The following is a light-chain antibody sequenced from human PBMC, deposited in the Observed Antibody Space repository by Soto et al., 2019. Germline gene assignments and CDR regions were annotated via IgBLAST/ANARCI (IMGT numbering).Light chain of an antibody. J-gene: IGKJ1*01. CDR1: QSVSSN. V-gene: IGKV3-15*01. Sequence: EIVMTQSPATLSVSPGERATLACRASQSVSSNLAWYQQKPGQAPRLLIYGASTRATGIPARFSGSGSGTEVTLTISSLQSEDFALYYCQQYNNWPWTFGQGTEVEIK. CDR3: QQYNNWPWT. CDR2: GAS.